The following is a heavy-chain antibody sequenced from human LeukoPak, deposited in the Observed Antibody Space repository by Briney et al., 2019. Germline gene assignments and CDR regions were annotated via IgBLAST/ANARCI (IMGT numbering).Heavy chain of an antibody. CDR3: ARMGDYHLVSFFDY. J-gene: IGHJ4*02. Sequence: ASVSVSSTTSVYTFTSYGFSWVRQAPGQGREWMGWISAYDGNINYAQKYQGSVTMTTETYTSTVYMELRSLRSDDAAVYYCARMGDYHLVSFFDYWGQGTLVTVSS. V-gene: IGHV1-18*01. CDR1: VYTFTSYG. D-gene: IGHD4/OR15-4a*01. CDR2: ISAYDGNI.